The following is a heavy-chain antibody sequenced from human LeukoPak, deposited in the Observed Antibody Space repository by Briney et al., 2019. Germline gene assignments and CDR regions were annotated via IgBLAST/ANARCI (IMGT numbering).Heavy chain of an antibody. J-gene: IGHJ4*02. CDR1: GGSIGSSSYY. CDR2: GYYTGST. V-gene: IGHV4-39*01. CDR3: ARHVWLQPFDY. Sequence: PSETLSLTCTVSGGSIGSSSYYWGWIRQPPGKGLEWIGSGYYTGSTYYNPSLKSRVTISVDTSKNQFSLKLNSVSAADTAIYYCARHVWLQPFDYWGQGTLVTVSS. D-gene: IGHD3-9*01.